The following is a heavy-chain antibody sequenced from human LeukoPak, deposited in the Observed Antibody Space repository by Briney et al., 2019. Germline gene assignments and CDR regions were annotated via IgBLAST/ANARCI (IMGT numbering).Heavy chain of an antibody. CDR1: GFTFSSYA. V-gene: IGHV3-30-3*01. CDR2: ISYDGTNK. Sequence: GRSLRLSCAASGFTFSSYAMHWVRQAPGKGLERVAVISYDGTNKYYADSVKGRFTFSRDNSKNTLYLQMNSLRVEYTAVYYCARAQSSGWSTLFDYWGQGTLVTVSS. D-gene: IGHD6-19*01. CDR3: ARAQSSGWSTLFDY. J-gene: IGHJ4*02.